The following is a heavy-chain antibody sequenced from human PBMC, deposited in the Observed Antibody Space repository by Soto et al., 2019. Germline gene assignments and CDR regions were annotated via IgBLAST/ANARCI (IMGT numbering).Heavy chain of an antibody. J-gene: IGHJ6*04. D-gene: IGHD2-15*01. CDR3: ARVAASDRSFYCIHMDV. V-gene: IGHV1-8*01. CDR1: RYTFSNYN. CDR2: MNPDSGNT. Sequence: QEQLVQSGAEVKKPGAPGKVSCKASRYTFSNYNINWVRQASGQRLEWTGGMNPDSGNTGYAEKFQATVTMTRNSSISTAYMELSGLRSEDAALYSCARVAASDRSFYCIHMDVWGKGTTFTVSS.